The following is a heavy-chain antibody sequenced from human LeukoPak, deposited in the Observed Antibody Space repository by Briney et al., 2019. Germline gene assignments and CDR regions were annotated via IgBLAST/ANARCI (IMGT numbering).Heavy chain of an antibody. CDR3: ARAIMGPRPGGMDV. V-gene: IGHV3-21*01. J-gene: IGHJ6*02. CDR1: GFTFSSYS. CDR2: ISSSSSYI. D-gene: IGHD2-2*01. Sequence: GGSLRLSCAASGFTFSSYSMNWVRQAPGKGLEWVSSISSSSSYIYYADSVKGRFTISRDNAKNSLYLQMNSLRAEDTAVYYCARAIMGPRPGGMDVWGQGTTVTVSS.